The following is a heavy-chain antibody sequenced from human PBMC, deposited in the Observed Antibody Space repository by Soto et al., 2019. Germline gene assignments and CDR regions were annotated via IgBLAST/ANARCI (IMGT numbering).Heavy chain of an antibody. Sequence: QVQLQESGPALVKPSQTLSLTCTVSGGSISSGGYYWSWIRQPQGKGLEWIGYIYYSGRTYYNPALMSRVTISVDTCKTQFSPKLSSVTAADTAVYYCARDREDVNAYFDYWGQGTLVTVSS. V-gene: IGHV4-31*03. CDR1: GGSISSGGYY. J-gene: IGHJ4*02. CDR2: IYYSGRT. CDR3: ARDREDVNAYFDY. D-gene: IGHD1-1*01.